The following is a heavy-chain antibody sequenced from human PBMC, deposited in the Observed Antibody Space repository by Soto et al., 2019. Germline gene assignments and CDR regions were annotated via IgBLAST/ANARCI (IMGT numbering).Heavy chain of an antibody. D-gene: IGHD4-17*01. CDR3: ARDRAYGGDSDIDM. J-gene: IGHJ3*02. CDR2: AGSSAATT. CDR1: GFTFSSYA. V-gene: IGHV3-23*01. Sequence: EVQLLESGGGLVQPGGSLRLSCAAFGFTFSSYAMSWVRQAPGRGLEWVSVAGSSAATTFYADSVKGRFTISRDNPRNTLYLQMSRLTAEDTAIYYCARDRAYGGDSDIDMWGQGTMVIVSS.